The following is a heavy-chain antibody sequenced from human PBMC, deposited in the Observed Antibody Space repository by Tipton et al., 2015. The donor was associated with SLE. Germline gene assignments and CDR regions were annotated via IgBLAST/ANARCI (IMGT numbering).Heavy chain of an antibody. J-gene: IGHJ2*01. CDR3: ARDLTMILATPAYFDL. V-gene: IGHV3-11*04. CDR2: IGSSGDTI. D-gene: IGHD3-22*01. CDR1: GFFFSDYS. Sequence: QLVQSGGGLVKPGGSLRLSCAASGFFFSDYSMSWIRQAPGRGLEWISYIGSSGDTIYYADSVRGRFTISRDTAKNSLYLQMNGLRVEDTAVYYCARDLTMILATPAYFDLWGRGTLVTASS.